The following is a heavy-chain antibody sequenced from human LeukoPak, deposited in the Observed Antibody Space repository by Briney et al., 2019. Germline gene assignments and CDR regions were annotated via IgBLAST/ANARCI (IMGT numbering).Heavy chain of an antibody. D-gene: IGHD3-22*01. CDR1: GYTFTSYY. Sequence: GASVKVSCKASGYTFTSYYTHWVRQAPGQGLEWMGRINPNSGGTNYAQKFQGRVTMTRDTSISTAYMELSRLRSDDTAVYYCARSSGTSEYYYDSSGYYRNWGQGTLVTVSS. V-gene: IGHV1-2*06. CDR2: INPNSGGT. CDR3: ARSSGTSEYYYDSSGYYRN. J-gene: IGHJ4*02.